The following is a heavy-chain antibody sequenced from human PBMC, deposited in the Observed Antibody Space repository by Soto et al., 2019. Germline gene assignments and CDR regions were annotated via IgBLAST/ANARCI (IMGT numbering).Heavy chain of an antibody. CDR2: IDPSDSYT. V-gene: IGHV5-10-1*01. CDR3: ARRVDSDFVYYGMDV. Sequence: HGESLKISCKGSGYSFTSYWISWVRQMPGKGLEWMGRIDPSDSYTNYSPSFQGHVTISADKSISTAYLQWSSLKASDTAMYYCARRVDSDFVYYGMDVWGQGTTVTVSS. D-gene: IGHD3-9*01. CDR1: GYSFTSYW. J-gene: IGHJ6*02.